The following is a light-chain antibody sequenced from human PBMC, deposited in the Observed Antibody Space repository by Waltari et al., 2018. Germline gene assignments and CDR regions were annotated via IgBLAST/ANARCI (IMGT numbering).Light chain of an antibody. V-gene: IGKV1-5*03. CDR2: KAS. CDR1: QITSTW. J-gene: IGKJ4*01. CDR3: QQYNDFSSLT. Sequence: DSQLTQSPSTLSASVGDRVTITCRTSQITSTWLAWYQQKPGKAPKLLIYKASSLESGVPSRFSGSGSGTEFTLTISSLQPDDFATYYCQQYNDFSSLTFGGGTKVEIE.